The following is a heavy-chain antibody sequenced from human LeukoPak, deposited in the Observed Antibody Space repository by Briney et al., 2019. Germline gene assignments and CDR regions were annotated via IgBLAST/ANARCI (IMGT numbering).Heavy chain of an antibody. D-gene: IGHD2-2*01. Sequence: GGSLRLSCTASGFAFSRYDMTWVRQAPGKGLEWVSVISGSGGSTYHADAVKGRFTISRDNSKNTLYLQMNSLRAEDTTVYYCAKASGQAGYCSSTSCHYTFDYWGQGTLVTVSS. J-gene: IGHJ4*02. CDR2: ISGSGGST. CDR1: GFAFSRYD. V-gene: IGHV3-23*01. CDR3: AKASGQAGYCSSTSCHYTFDY.